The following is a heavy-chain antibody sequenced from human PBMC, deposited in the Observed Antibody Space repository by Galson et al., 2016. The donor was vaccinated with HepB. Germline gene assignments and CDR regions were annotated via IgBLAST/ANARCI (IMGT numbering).Heavy chain of an antibody. Sequence: SVKVSCKASGDTFNTYTFNWVRQAPGQGLEWMGGIMPIFGAPNYAQEFQGRLTISAVESTSTAYMELSSLRYEDSAIYYCARELPYNWNDVYFYMDVWGKGITVIVSS. J-gene: IGHJ6*03. CDR1: GDTFNTYT. D-gene: IGHD1-1*01. V-gene: IGHV1-69*13. CDR2: IMPIFGAP. CDR3: ARELPYNWNDVYFYMDV.